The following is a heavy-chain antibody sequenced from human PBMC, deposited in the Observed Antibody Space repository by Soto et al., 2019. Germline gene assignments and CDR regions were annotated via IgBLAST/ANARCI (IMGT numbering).Heavy chain of an antibody. J-gene: IGHJ6*02. CDR3: AADPPGTTSYYYYGMDV. D-gene: IGHD1-7*01. CDR1: GYTFTSYG. Sequence: GASVKVSCKASGYTFTSYGISWVRQAPGQGLEWMGWISAYSGNTNYAQKFQERVTITTDTSTSTAYMELSSLRSEDTAVYYCAADPPGTTSYYYYGMDVWGQGTTVTVSS. V-gene: IGHV1-18*01. CDR2: ISAYSGNT.